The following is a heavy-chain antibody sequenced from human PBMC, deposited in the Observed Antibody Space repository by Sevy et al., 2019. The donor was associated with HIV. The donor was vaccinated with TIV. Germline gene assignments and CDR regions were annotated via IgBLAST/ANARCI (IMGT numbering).Heavy chain of an antibody. D-gene: IGHD6-6*01. V-gene: IGHV1-2*02. Sequence: ASVKVSCKASGYTFTGYYMHWVRQAPGQGLEWMGWINPNSGGTNYAQKFQGRVTMTRDTSISTAYMELSRLRSDDTSVYHCARDRAARGYYYYYYMDVWGKGTTVTVSS. CDR2: INPNSGGT. CDR3: ARDRAARGYYYYYYMDV. CDR1: GYTFTGYY. J-gene: IGHJ6*03.